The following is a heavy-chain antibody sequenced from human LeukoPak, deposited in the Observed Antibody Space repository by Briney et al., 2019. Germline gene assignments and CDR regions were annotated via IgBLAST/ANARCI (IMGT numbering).Heavy chain of an antibody. V-gene: IGHV1-46*01. Sequence: GASVKVSCKASGYTFSSYYIHWVRQAPGQGLEWMGIINPSGGSISHAQDFQGRVTMTRDTSTSTVYMELSSLRSENTAVYYCARGGIYRVMPPFDYWGQGTLVTVSS. D-gene: IGHD2-21*01. CDR3: ARGGIYRVMPPFDY. CDR2: INPSGGSI. J-gene: IGHJ4*02. CDR1: GYTFSSYY.